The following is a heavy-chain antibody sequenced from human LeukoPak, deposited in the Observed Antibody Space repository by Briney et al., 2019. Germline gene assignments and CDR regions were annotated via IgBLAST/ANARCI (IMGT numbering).Heavy chain of an antibody. J-gene: IGHJ4*02. D-gene: IGHD3-22*01. CDR2: MYYGGTT. V-gene: IGHV4-39*01. Sequence: SETLSLTCSVPGGSLGSSTNYGGWVRQTPGKGMEWIGSMYYGGTTYYNPSLKSRVTLSIDTSKNQISLRLNSVTAADSAVYFCATGKFSGYYDYWGQGTLVTVAS. CDR3: ATGKFSGYYDY. CDR1: GGSLGSSTNY.